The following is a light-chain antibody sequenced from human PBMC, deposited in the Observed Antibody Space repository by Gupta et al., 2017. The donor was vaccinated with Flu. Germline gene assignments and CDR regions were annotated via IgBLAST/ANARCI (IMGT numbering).Light chain of an antibody. V-gene: IGKV1-5*03. J-gene: IGKJ1*01. Sequence: IKMTQSTSTLSASVGDRVTITCRAGQSISSWLAWYQRKPGKAPKLLVYKASSIESGVRSRFRGSGSGTEFTLTISSLQPDDFAAYYCQQYNSYSRTFGQGTKVEIK. CDR1: QSISSW. CDR3: QQYNSYSRT. CDR2: KAS.